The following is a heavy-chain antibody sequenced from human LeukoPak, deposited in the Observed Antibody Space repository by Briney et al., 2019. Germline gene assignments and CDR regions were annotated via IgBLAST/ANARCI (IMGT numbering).Heavy chain of an antibody. CDR1: GSSITSYF. J-gene: IGHJ1*01. D-gene: IGHD6-6*01. V-gene: IGHV4-4*07. CDR2: LYTSGTT. Sequence: SETLSLTCTVSGSSITSYFWNWIRQPAGKGLEWIGRLYTSGTTNYNPSLKSRVTLSVDTSKNQFSLRLSSVTAADTAVYYCTRGGSSPRGYFPHWGQGTLVTVSS. CDR3: TRGGSSPRGYFPH.